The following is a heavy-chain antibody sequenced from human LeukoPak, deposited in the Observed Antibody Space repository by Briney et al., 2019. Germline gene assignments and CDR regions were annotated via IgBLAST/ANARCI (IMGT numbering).Heavy chain of an antibody. CDR1: GYTFTSYG. V-gene: IGHV1-18*01. Sequence: ASVKVSCKASGYTFTSYGISWVRQAPGQGLEWMGWISAYNGNTNYAQKLQGRVTMTTDTSTSTAYMELRSLRSDDTAVYYRARVEGIAAAGTDYYFDYWGQGTLVTVSS. CDR2: ISAYNGNT. J-gene: IGHJ4*02. CDR3: ARVEGIAAAGTDYYFDY. D-gene: IGHD6-13*01.